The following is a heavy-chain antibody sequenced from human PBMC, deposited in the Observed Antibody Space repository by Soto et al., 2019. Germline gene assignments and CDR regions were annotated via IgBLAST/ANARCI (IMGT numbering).Heavy chain of an antibody. D-gene: IGHD3-10*01. CDR2: IYYSGDT. J-gene: IGHJ5*02. CDR1: GCSISTYY. V-gene: IGHV4-59*01. CDR3: VRGPPRGISHNNWFDP. Sequence: PSETPSLTSTFSGCSISTYYLNLIRQPPGKGLEWIGYIYYSGDTNYNPSLKSRVTILVDTSKNQLSLKLRSVTAADTAVYYCVRGPPRGISHNNWFDPWGQGALVTVSS.